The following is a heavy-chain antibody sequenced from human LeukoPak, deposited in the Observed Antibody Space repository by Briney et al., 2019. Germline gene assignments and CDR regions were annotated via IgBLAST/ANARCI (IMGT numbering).Heavy chain of an antibody. J-gene: IGHJ4*02. D-gene: IGHD3-9*01. V-gene: IGHV3-30*02. CDR2: IRYDGSNK. Sequence: GGSLRLSCAASGFTFSSYGMHWVRQAPGKGLEWVAFIRYDGSNKYYADSVKGRFTISRDNSKNTLYLQMNSLRAEDTAVYYCAFQQGIYDILTGPSDYWGQGTLVTVSS. CDR3: AFQQGIYDILTGPSDY. CDR1: GFTFSSYG.